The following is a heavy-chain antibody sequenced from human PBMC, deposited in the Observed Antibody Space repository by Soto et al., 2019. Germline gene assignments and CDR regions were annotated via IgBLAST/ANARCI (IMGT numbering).Heavy chain of an antibody. D-gene: IGHD3-16*01. J-gene: IGHJ6*02. V-gene: IGHV1-18*01. CDR3: ARDVMIPFRWGYATTPNYNYHGMDV. CDR1: GYTFTTFG. CDR2: INTYNGNA. Sequence: QVQLEQSGPEMMNPGASVKVSCKASGYTFTTFGISWVRQAPGQGFEWMGWINTYNGNANHAQKFQGRVTMTTETSTRTVHMELRSLTSDDTAVYYCARDVMIPFRWGYATTPNYNYHGMDVWGQGTTVSVSS.